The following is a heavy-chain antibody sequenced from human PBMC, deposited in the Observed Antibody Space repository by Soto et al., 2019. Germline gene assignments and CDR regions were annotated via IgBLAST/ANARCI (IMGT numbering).Heavy chain of an antibody. CDR2: ISGSGGST. D-gene: IGHD2-15*01. V-gene: IGHV3-23*01. J-gene: IGHJ3*02. Sequence: GGSLRLSCAASGFTFSSYAMSWVRQAPGKGLEWVSAISGSGGSTYYADSVKGRFTISRDNSKNTLYLQMNSLRAEDTAVYYCAKDLASDCSGGSCYSVGGNAFDIWGQGTMVTVSS. CDR1: GFTFSSYA. CDR3: AKDLASDCSGGSCYSVGGNAFDI.